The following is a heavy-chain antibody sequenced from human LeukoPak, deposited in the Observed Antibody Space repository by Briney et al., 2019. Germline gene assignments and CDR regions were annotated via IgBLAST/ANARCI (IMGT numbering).Heavy chain of an antibody. J-gene: IGHJ5*02. CDR1: GGSISSSSYY. Sequence: PSETLSLTCTVSGGSISSSSYYWGWIRQPPGKGLEWIGSIYYSGSTYYNPSLKSRVTISVDTSKNQFSLKLSSVTAADTAVYYCARVALYCSSTSCYPRGWFDPWGQGTLVTVSS. CDR2: IYYSGST. D-gene: IGHD2-2*01. CDR3: ARVALYCSSTSCYPRGWFDP. V-gene: IGHV4-39*07.